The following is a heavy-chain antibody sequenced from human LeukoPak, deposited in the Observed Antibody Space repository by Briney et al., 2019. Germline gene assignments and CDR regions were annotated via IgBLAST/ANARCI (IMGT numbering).Heavy chain of an antibody. CDR2: INHSGST. Sequence: SETLSLTCAVYGGSFSGYYWSWIRQPPGKGLEWIGEINHSGSTNYNPSLKSRVTISVDTSKNQFSLKLSSVTAAVTAVYYCARYFYYYDSSGYHGLFDYWGQGTLVTVSS. CDR1: GGSFSGYY. J-gene: IGHJ4*02. V-gene: IGHV4-34*01. D-gene: IGHD3-22*01. CDR3: ARYFYYYDSSGYHGLFDY.